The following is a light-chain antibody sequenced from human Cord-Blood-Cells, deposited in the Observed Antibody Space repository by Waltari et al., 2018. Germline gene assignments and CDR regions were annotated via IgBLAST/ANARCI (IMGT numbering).Light chain of an antibody. Sequence: DIQMTQSPSTLSASVGDRVTIFCLSCQSISSWLAWYQQKPGKAPKLLIYKASSLESGVPSRFSGSGSGTEFTLTISSLQPDDFATYYCQQYNSYGFGQGTKVEIK. J-gene: IGKJ1*01. CDR1: QSISSW. CDR3: QQYNSYG. V-gene: IGKV1-5*03. CDR2: KAS.